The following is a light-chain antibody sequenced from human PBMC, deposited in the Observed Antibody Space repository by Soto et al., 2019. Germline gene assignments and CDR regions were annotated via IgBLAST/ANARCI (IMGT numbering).Light chain of an antibody. CDR1: SSDVGGYNY. V-gene: IGLV2-8*01. CDR3: SSYTSSSTL. Sequence: QSALTQPPSASGSPGQSVTISCTGTSSDVGGYNYVSWYQQHPGKAPKLMIYEVSKRPSGVPDRFSGSKSGNTASLTVSGLQAEDEADYYCSSYTSSSTLFGGGTKLTAL. J-gene: IGLJ2*01. CDR2: EVS.